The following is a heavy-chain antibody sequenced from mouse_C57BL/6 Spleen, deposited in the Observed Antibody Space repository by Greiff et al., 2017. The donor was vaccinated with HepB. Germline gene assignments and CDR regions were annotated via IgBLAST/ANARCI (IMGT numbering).Heavy chain of an antibody. CDR1: GFTFTDYY. CDR2: IRNKANGYTT. CDR3: ARYFYYDYDDAMDY. V-gene: IGHV7-3*01. D-gene: IGHD2-4*01. J-gene: IGHJ4*01. Sequence: EVHLVESGGGLVQPGGSLSLSCAASGFTFTDYYMSWVRQPPGKALEWLGFIRNKANGYTTEYSASVKGRFTISRDNSQSILYLQMNALRAEDSATYYCARYFYYDYDDAMDYWGQGTSVTVSS.